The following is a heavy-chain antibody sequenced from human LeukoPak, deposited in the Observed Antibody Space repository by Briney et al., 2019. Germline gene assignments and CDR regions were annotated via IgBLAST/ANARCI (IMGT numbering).Heavy chain of an antibody. CDR2: IYYSGST. J-gene: IGHJ3*02. D-gene: IGHD3-3*01. CDR1: GGSIRSYY. Sequence: ASETLSLTCTVSGGSIRSYYWSWIRQPPGKGLEWIGYIYYSGSTNYNPSLKSRVTISVDTSKNQFSLKLSSVTAADTAVYYCARDSPDFRLLGSTHHDAFDIWGQGTMVTVSS. V-gene: IGHV4-59*01. CDR3: ARDSPDFRLLGSTHHDAFDI.